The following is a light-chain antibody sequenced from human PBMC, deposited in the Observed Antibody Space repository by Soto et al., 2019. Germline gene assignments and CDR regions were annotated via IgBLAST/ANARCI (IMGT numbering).Light chain of an antibody. CDR3: GTWDSRLSVYV. CDR2: ESN. Sequence: QSVLTQPPSVSAAPGQKVTLSCSGSSSNIASNYVSWHQQVPGTAPKLLIYESNKRPSGIPDRFSASKSGTSATLGITGLQTGDEADYYCGTWDSRLSVYVFGTGTKATVL. V-gene: IGLV1-51*02. CDR1: SSNIASNY. J-gene: IGLJ1*01.